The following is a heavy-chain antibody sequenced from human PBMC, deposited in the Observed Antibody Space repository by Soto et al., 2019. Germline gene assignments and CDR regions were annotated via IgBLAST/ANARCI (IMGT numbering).Heavy chain of an antibody. J-gene: IGHJ5*02. CDR2: INHGGST. CDR3: ARVPLDFSCSSTSCRESNWFDP. D-gene: IGHD2-2*01. V-gene: IGHV4-34*09. Sequence: PSETLSLTCAVYGGSFSGYHWSWIRQPPGKGLEWIGEINHGGSTYYNPSLKSRVTISVDTSKNQFSLKLSSVTAADTAVYYCARVPLDFSCSSTSCRESNWFDPWGQGTLVTVSS. CDR1: GGSFSGYH.